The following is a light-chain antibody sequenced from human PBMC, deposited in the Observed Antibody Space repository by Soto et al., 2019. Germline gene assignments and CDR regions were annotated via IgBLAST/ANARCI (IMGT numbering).Light chain of an antibody. Sequence: DIVLTQNPLSSPVTLGQPASISCRSSQSLVHSDGNTYLNWLQQRPGQPPRLLIYEVSNRFSGVPDRFSGSGAGTDFTLEISRVEAEDVGVYYCMQTTQFPLTFGGGTKVEIK. V-gene: IGKV2-24*01. CDR3: MQTTQFPLT. CDR2: EVS. J-gene: IGKJ4*01. CDR1: QSLVHSDGNTY.